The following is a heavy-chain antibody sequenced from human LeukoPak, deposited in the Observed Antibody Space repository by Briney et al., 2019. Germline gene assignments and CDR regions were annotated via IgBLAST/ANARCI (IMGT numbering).Heavy chain of an antibody. Sequence: PGGSLRLSCAASGFTFSSYAMNWVRQAPGKGLEWVSAIRGSGDTTYYADSVKGRFTISRDNSKNTLYLQMHSLRAEDTAVYYCAKDVRGTYYFHYNMDVWGQGTTVPVSS. J-gene: IGHJ6*02. CDR3: AKDVRGTYYFHYNMDV. CDR2: IRGSGDTT. V-gene: IGHV3-23*01. CDR1: GFTFSSYA. D-gene: IGHD1-26*01.